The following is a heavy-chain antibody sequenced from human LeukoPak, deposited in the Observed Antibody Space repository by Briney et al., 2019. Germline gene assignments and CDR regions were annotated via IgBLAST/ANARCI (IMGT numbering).Heavy chain of an antibody. CDR3: ARVWTTWGFDY. V-gene: IGHV4-30-4*01. Sequence: SETLSLTCAVSGGSVSSGDYYWRWIRQPPGKGLEWIGYIYYRGSTYYNPSLKSRVTISVDTSKNQFSLKLSSVTAADTAVYYCARVWTTWGFDYWGQGTLVTVSS. D-gene: IGHD3/OR15-3a*01. CDR2: IYYRGST. J-gene: IGHJ4*02. CDR1: GGSVSSGDYY.